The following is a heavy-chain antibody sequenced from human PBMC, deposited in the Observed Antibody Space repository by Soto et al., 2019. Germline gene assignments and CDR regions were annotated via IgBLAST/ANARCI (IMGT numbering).Heavy chain of an antibody. D-gene: IGHD3-16*01. Sequence: AALKVSCMTSGYTSTNPGINCVRQTPGQGLEWMGWINPYNANTNYAQKLQGRVNMTTDTSTSTAYMDLRSLTSDDTAVYYCARDRVAGIWGDAFDIWGQGTMVTVSS. J-gene: IGHJ3*02. CDR1: GYTSTNPG. CDR2: INPYNANT. V-gene: IGHV1-18*01. CDR3: ARDRVAGIWGDAFDI.